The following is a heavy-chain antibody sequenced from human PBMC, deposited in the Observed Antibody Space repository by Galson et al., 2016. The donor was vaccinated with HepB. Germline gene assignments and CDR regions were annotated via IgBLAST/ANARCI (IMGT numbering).Heavy chain of an antibody. CDR1: GFTFSGDG. CDR3: AKLDCGRNCPRDY. J-gene: IGHJ4*02. V-gene: IGHV3-30*18. Sequence: SLRLSCAASGFTFSGDGMHWVRQAPGRGLEWVAVISNDGSDKQYVDSVKGRFTVSRDNSKNTLFLQMNSLRVEDTAVYYCAKLDCGRNCPRDYWGQGTQVTVSS. CDR2: ISNDGSDK. D-gene: IGHD2-21*02.